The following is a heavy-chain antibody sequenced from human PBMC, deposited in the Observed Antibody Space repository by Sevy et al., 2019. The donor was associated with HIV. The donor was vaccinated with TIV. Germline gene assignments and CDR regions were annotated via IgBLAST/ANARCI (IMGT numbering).Heavy chain of an antibody. V-gene: IGHV3-30-3*01. CDR2: ISYDGSNK. J-gene: IGHJ4*02. Sequence: GGSLRLSCAAPGFTFSSYAMHWVRQAPGKGLEWVAVISYDGSNKYYADSVKGRFTISRDNSKNTLYLQMNSLRAEDTAVYYCARDYLAPSGIAVAGGYWGQGTLVTVSS. CDR1: GFTFSSYA. D-gene: IGHD6-19*01. CDR3: ARDYLAPSGIAVAGGY.